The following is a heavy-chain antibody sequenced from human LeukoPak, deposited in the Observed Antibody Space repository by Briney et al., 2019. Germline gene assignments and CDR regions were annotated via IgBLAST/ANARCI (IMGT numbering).Heavy chain of an antibody. CDR3: AREVADYGGYYYYHYMDV. Sequence: SETLSLTCAVYGGSFSGYYWSWIRQPPGKGLERIGEINHSGSTNYNPSLKSRVTIPVDTSKNQFSLKLSSVTAADTAMYYCAREVADYGGYYYYHYMDVWGKGTTVTISS. CDR1: GGSFSGYY. V-gene: IGHV4-34*01. CDR2: INHSGST. J-gene: IGHJ6*03. D-gene: IGHD4-23*01.